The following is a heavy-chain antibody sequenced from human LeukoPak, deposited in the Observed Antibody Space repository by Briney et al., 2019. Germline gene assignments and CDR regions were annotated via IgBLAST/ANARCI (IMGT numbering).Heavy chain of an antibody. D-gene: IGHD6-6*01. V-gene: IGHV4-30-4*01. CDR3: ARSEYPSPDFDY. Sequence: SETLSLTCTVSGDSISSGDYYWSWIRQPPGKGLEWIGYVYYSGSTYYDPSLKSRVTISVDTSKNQFSLKLGSVTAADTAVYYCARSEYPSPDFDYWGQGTLVTVSS. J-gene: IGHJ4*02. CDR1: GDSISSGDYY. CDR2: VYYSGST.